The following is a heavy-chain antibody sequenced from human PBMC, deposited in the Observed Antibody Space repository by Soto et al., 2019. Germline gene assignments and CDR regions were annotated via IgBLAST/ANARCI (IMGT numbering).Heavy chain of an antibody. CDR1: GYTFTSYD. D-gene: IGHD3-3*01. J-gene: IGHJ6*03. CDR2: MNPNSGNT. CDR3: ARRYYDFWSGYYKGSYYYYYMDV. Sequence: GAPMKVSCKASGYTFTSYDINWVRQATGQRPEKKGKMNPNSGNTGYAQKFQGRVTMTRNTPISTAYMELSSLRSEDTAVYYCARRYYDFWSGYYKGSYYYYYMDVWGKGTTVTVSS. V-gene: IGHV1-8*01.